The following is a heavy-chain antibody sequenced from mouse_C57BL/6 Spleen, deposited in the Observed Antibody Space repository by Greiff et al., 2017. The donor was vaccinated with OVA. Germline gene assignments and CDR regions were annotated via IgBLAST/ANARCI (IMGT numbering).Heavy chain of an antibody. V-gene: IGHV1-26*01. Sequence: VQLQQSGPELVKPGASVKISCKASGYTFTDYYMNWVKQSHGKSLEWIGDINPNNGGTSYNQKFKGKATLTVDKSSSTAYMELRSLTSEDSAVYYCARFLSSYYAMDYWGQGTSVTVSS. J-gene: IGHJ4*01. CDR2: INPNNGGT. D-gene: IGHD1-2*01. CDR1: GYTFTDYY. CDR3: ARFLSSYYAMDY.